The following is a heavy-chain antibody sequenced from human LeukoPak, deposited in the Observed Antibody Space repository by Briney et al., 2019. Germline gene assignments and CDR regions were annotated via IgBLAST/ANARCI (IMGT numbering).Heavy chain of an antibody. J-gene: IGHJ4*02. CDR1: GFTFSSYA. Sequence: GGSLRLSCAASGFTFSSYAMSWVRQAPGKGLEWVSAISGSGGGTYYADSVKGRFTISRDNSKNTLYLQMNSLRAEDTAVYYCAKGCNFIAVAGIDYWGQGTLVTVSS. V-gene: IGHV3-23*01. CDR3: AKGCNFIAVAGIDY. CDR2: ISGSGGGT. D-gene: IGHD6-19*01.